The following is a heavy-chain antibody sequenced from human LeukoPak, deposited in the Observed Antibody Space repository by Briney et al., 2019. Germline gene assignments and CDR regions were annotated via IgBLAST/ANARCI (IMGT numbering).Heavy chain of an antibody. CDR1: GFTVSSNY. V-gene: IGHV3-53*01. D-gene: IGHD2-2*01. J-gene: IGHJ4*02. CDR2: IYSGGST. Sequence: GGSLRLSCAASGFTVSSNYMSWVRQAPGKGLEWVSVIYSGGSTYYADYVQGRFTISRDNSKNTLYLQMNSLRAEDTAVYYCARTKSTRWPAAISDYWGQGTLVTVPS. CDR3: ARTKSTRWPAAISDY.